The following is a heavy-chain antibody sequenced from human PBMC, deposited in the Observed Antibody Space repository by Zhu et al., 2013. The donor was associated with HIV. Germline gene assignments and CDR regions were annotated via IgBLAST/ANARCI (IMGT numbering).Heavy chain of an antibody. CDR3: ARTRTGAGYWSDY. Sequence: QVQLIQSGGEVKKPGASVKVSCKASGYTFTSYDINWIRQAPGQGLEWMGWMYPNNGATIYEKKFQDRVTMTRDTSITTAYMEVRRLRSDDTAVYYCARTRTGAGYWSDYWGQGTLVTVSS. J-gene: IGHJ4*02. D-gene: IGHD3-9*01. CDR1: GYTFTSYD. CDR2: MYPNNGAT. V-gene: IGHV1-2*02.